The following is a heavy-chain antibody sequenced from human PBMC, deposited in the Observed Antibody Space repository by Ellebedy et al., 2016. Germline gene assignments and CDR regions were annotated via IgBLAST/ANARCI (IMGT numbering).Heavy chain of an antibody. D-gene: IGHD4/OR15-4a*01. V-gene: IGHV3-23*01. CDR2: ITGSGGGT. Sequence: GGSLRLSCAASGLTFGSYAMSWVRQAPGKGLEWVSAITGSGGGTFYADSVRGRFRLSRDNSKNTLHLEMNSLRADDTAIYYCAKDLDYGVNSYFDYWGQGTLVTVSS. J-gene: IGHJ4*02. CDR1: GLTFGSYA. CDR3: AKDLDYGVNSYFDY.